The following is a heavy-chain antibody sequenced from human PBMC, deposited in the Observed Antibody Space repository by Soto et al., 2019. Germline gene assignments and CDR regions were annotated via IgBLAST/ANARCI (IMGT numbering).Heavy chain of an antibody. Sequence: QLQLQESGPGLVKPSETLSLTCTVSGGSIKSSILYWGWVRQPPGQGLEWIGSIYYNGNSYYNPSLKSRVTISIDTSKNQFSLKLSSVTAADTAVYSCARHTRIAAGGTLGWFDPWGQGTLVPVSS. CDR3: ARHTRIAAGGTLGWFDP. D-gene: IGHD6-13*01. V-gene: IGHV4-39*01. CDR1: GGSIKSSILY. J-gene: IGHJ5*02. CDR2: IYYNGNS.